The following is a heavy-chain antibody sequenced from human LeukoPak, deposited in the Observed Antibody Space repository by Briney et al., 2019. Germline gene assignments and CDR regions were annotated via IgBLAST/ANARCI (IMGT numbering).Heavy chain of an antibody. V-gene: IGHV3-30*04. CDR3: ASNVVVPAASLPADY. Sequence: GGSLRVSCAASGFTFTSYAMHWVRQARGKGLEWVAVISYDGSNKYYADSVKGRFTISRDNSKNTLYLQMNSLRAEDTAVYYCASNVVVPAASLPADYWGQGTLVTVSS. CDR2: ISYDGSNK. J-gene: IGHJ4*02. CDR1: GFTFTSYA. D-gene: IGHD2-2*01.